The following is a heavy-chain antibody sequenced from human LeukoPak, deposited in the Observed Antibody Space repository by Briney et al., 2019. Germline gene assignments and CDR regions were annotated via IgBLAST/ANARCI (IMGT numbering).Heavy chain of an antibody. V-gene: IGHV1-18*01. CDR1: GYTFTSYG. CDR3: ARILDYYDSSGLSYYFDY. J-gene: IGHJ4*02. D-gene: IGHD3-22*01. CDR2: ISAYSTYNGNT. Sequence: VASVKVSCKASGYTFTSYGISWVRQAPGQGPEWVGWISAYSTYNGNTNYAQKFQGRVTITRDTSASTAYMELSSLRSEDTAVYYCARILDYYDSSGLSYYFDYWGQGTLVTVSS.